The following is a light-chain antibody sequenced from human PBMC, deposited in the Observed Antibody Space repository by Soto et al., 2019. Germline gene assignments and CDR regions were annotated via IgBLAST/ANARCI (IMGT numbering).Light chain of an antibody. CDR2: VAS. J-gene: IGKJ5*01. V-gene: IGKV1-9*01. CDR1: QGISSH. Sequence: DIQLTQSPSFLSASVGDRVTITWRASQGISSHLAWYQQQPGKAPKLLIYVASTLQSGVPSRFSGSPSGKELTLPISGLKPAYLATHYCQQLNSYQITLRQGTRLEIK. CDR3: QQLNSYQIT.